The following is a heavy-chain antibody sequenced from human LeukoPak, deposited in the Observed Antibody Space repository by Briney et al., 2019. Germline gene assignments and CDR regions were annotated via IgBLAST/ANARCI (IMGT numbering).Heavy chain of an antibody. CDR1: GGSISSYY. CDR3: ARNLIPEQLVVNF. CDR2: IYYSGST. J-gene: IGHJ4*02. D-gene: IGHD6-13*01. V-gene: IGHV4-59*01. Sequence: SETLSLTCTVSGGSISSYYWSWIRQPPGKGLEWIGYIYYSGSTNYNPSLKSRVTISVDTSKNQFSLKLSSVTAADTAMYYCARNLIPEQLVVNFWGQGTLVTVSS.